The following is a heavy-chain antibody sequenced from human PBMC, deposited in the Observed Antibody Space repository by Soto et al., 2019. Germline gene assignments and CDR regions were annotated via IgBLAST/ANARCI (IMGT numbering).Heavy chain of an antibody. D-gene: IGHD1-7*01. CDR3: AGRDPGTSVDY. V-gene: IGHV4-4*02. J-gene: IGHJ4*02. CDR1: GGSFTSNNW. Sequence: SETLSLTCAVSGGSFTSNNWWTWVRQPPGQGLEWIGEIYRTGSTNYNPSLKSRVTISLDKSENQFSLKVTSLTAADTAVYYCAGRDPGTSVDYWGQGTLVTVSS. CDR2: IYRTGST.